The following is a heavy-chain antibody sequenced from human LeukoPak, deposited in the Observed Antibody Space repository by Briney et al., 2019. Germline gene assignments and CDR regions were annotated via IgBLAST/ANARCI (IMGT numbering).Heavy chain of an antibody. D-gene: IGHD3-22*01. Sequence: SGTLSLTCTVSGASISSYWWGWVRQPPEEGLEWIGYMYYTGSTNYNPSLKSRVTMSVDTSKSQFYLKLSSVTAADTAVYYCARHLPYDSSAYYLAPFDYWGQETLVTVSS. CDR3: ARHLPYDSSAYYLAPFDY. V-gene: IGHV4-59*08. J-gene: IGHJ4*02. CDR1: GASISSYW. CDR2: MYYTGST.